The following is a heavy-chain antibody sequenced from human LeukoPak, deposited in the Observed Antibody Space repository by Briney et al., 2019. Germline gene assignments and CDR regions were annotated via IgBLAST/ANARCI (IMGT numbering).Heavy chain of an antibody. Sequence: PSETLSLTCTVSGGSISSYYWSWIRQPPGKGLEWIGYIYYSGSTNYNPSLKSRVTISVDTSKNQFSLKLSSVTAADTAVYYCARVGLFYGREGWFDPWGQGTLVTVSS. V-gene: IGHV4-59*01. CDR3: ARVGLFYGREGWFDP. D-gene: IGHD3-10*01. J-gene: IGHJ5*02. CDR1: GGSISSYY. CDR2: IYYSGST.